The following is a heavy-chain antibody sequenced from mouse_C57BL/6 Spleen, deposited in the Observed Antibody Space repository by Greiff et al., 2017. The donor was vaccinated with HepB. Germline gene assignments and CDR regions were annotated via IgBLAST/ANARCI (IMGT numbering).Heavy chain of an antibody. CDR1: GFTFSSYT. J-gene: IGHJ2*01. CDR2: ISGGGGNT. D-gene: IGHD2-3*01. CDR3: ARHDDYFDY. Sequence: EVKVVESGGGLVKPGGSLKLSCAASGFTFSSYTMSWVRQTPEKRLEWVATISGGGGNTYYPDSVKGRFTISRDNAKNTLYLQMSSLRSEDTALYYCARHDDYFDYWGQGTTLTVSS. V-gene: IGHV5-9*01.